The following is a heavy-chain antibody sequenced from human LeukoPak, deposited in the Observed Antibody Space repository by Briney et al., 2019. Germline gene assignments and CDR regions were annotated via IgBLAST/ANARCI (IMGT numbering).Heavy chain of an antibody. J-gene: IGHJ4*02. D-gene: IGHD5-18*01. V-gene: IGHV4-30-4*07. Sequence: SETLSLTCAVSGGSISSGGYSWNWIRQPPGKGLEWIGYIYNSGSTSYNPSLKSRVTMSVDTSKNQFSLKLSSVTAADTAVYYCARSPPWANTAMVTRYFDYWGQGTLVTVSS. CDR2: IYNSGST. CDR3: ARSPPWANTAMVTRYFDY. CDR1: GGSISSGGYS.